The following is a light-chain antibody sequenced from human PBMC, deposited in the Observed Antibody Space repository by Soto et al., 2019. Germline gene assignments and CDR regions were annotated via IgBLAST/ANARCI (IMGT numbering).Light chain of an antibody. V-gene: IGKV3D-15*01. CDR2: GAS. J-gene: IGKJ5*01. CDR3: QQYDNWPPIT. Sequence: EIVMTQSPATLSLSPGERATLSCRASQSVSSSYLAWYQQKPGQAPRLLIYGASSRATGIPDRFSGSGSGTEFFLTISSLQSEDFSVYYCQQYDNWPPITFGQGTRLEIK. CDR1: QSVSSSY.